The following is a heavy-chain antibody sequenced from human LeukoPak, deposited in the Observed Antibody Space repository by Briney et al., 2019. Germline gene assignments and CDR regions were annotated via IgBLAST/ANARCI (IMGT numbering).Heavy chain of an antibody. D-gene: IGHD2-15*01. V-gene: IGHV3-48*03. J-gene: IGHJ6*03. CDR3: ARGFSGYWSYYMDV. Sequence: GESLRLSCAASGFILSSYEMNWVRQAPGKGLEWLSYISSSGGTIYYADSVKGRFTISRDNAKNSLYLQMNSLKTEDTAVYYCARGFSGYWSYYMDVWGKGTTVTISS. CDR2: ISSSGGTI. CDR1: GFILSSYE.